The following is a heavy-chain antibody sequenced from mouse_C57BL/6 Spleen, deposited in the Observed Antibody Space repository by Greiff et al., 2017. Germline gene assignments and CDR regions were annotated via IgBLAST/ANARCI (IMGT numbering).Heavy chain of an antibody. CDR2: IYPRSGNT. CDR1: GYTFTSYG. V-gene: IGHV1-81*01. CDR3: ARSSNPYAMDY. J-gene: IGHJ4*01. D-gene: IGHD2-5*01. Sequence: QVQLQQSGAELARPGASVKLSCKASGYTFTSYGISWVKQRTGQGLEWIGEIYPRSGNTYYNEKFKGKATLTADKSSSTAYMELRSLTSEDSAVXFCARSSNPYAMDYWGQGTSVTVSS.